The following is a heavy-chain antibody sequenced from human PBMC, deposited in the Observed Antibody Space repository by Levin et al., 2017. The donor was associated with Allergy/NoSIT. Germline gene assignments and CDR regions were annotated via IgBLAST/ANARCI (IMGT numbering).Heavy chain of an antibody. J-gene: IGHJ4*02. V-gene: IGHV4-34*01. D-gene: IGHD3-10*01. CDR3: ASKSPGSGSYSQVFDY. CDR1: GGSFSGYY. Sequence: PSETLSLTCAVYGGSFSGYYWSWIRQPPGKGLEWIGEINHSGSTNYNPSLKSRVTISVDTSKNQFSLKLSSVTAADTAVYYCASKSPGSGSYSQVFDYWGQGTLVTVSS. CDR2: INHSGST.